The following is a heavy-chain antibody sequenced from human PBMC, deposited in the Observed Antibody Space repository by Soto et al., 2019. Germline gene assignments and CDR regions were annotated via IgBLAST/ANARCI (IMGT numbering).Heavy chain of an antibody. CDR2: INAGNGNT. Sequence: ASVKVSCKASGYTFTSCAMHWVRQAPGQRLEWMGWINAGNGNTKYSQKFQGRVTITRDTSASTAYMELSSLRSEDTAVYYCARDGFDRIQLWLLNYWGQGTLVTVSS. CDR3: ARDGFDRIQLWLLNY. J-gene: IGHJ4*02. V-gene: IGHV1-3*01. D-gene: IGHD5-18*01. CDR1: GYTFTSCA.